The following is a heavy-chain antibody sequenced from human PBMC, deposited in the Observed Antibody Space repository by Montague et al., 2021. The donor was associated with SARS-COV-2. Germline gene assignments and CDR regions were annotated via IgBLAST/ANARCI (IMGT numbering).Heavy chain of an antibody. D-gene: IGHD3-22*01. CDR3: AREVRYYYDSSGPGAFDI. CDR2: IYYSGST. V-gene: IGHV4-59*01. J-gene: IGHJ3*02. CDR1: GGSFSPYY. Sequence: SETLSLTCAVYGGSFSPYYWAWIRQSPGKGLEWIGYIYYSGSTNYNPSLKSRDTMSVDTSKNQFSLKLSSVTAADTAVYYCAREVRYYYDSSGPGAFDIWGQGTMVTVSS.